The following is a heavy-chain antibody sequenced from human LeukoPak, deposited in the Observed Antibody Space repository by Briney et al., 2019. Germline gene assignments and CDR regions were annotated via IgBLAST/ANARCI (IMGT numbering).Heavy chain of an antibody. CDR2: ISTYNGNT. Sequence: ASVKDSCKVSGDTFTRFVLSTGPEDPGQGLEWMGWISTYNGNTNYAQSLQGRVTMTTDTSTSTAYMDMRRLRSDDTALYYCAGIRGSTSRYWGQRPLLTDCS. V-gene: IGHV1-18*01. CDR1: GDTFTRFV. D-gene: IGHD5-12*01. CDR3: AGIRGSTSRY. J-gene: IGHJ4*02.